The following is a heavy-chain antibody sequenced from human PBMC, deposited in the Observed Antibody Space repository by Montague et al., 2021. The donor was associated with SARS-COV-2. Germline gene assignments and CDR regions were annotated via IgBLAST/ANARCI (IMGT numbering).Heavy chain of an antibody. CDR1: GGSISGGGYS. D-gene: IGHD2-21*02. CDR3: ARDLWCGADCPADN. J-gene: IGHJ1*01. Sequence: TLSLTCTVSGGSISGGGYSWSWIRQHPGKGLEWIGFFHKSGSTYYSPPLKSRVTISVDTSNNQFSLTLSSVTAADTAVYYCARDLWCGADCPADNWGQGTLVTVSS. V-gene: IGHV4-31*03. CDR2: FHKSGST.